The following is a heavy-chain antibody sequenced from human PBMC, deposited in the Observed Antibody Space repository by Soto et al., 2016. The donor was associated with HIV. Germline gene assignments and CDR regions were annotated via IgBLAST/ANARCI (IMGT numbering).Heavy chain of an antibody. D-gene: IGHD3-10*01. CDR2: ITSNGGST. J-gene: IGHJ6*02. Sequence: EVQLVESGGGLVQPGGSLRLSCAASGFTFNNYVMHWVRQAPGKGLEYVSPITSNGGSTHYANSVKGRFTISRDNSKSTLFLQMGSLRADDTAVYYCARAFHYGSGSSPRYGLDVWGQGTTVTVSS. CDR3: ARAFHYGSGSSPRYGLDV. CDR1: GFTFNNYV. V-gene: IGHV3-64*01.